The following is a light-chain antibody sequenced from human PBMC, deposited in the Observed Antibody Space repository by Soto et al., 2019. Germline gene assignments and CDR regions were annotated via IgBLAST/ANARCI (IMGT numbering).Light chain of an antibody. CDR1: QSISSH. J-gene: IGKJ4*01. Sequence: DIQMTQSPSSLSASVGDRFTITCRASQSISSHLNWYQQKPGKAPKVLIYAASSLQSGVPSRFSGIGSGTDFTLSISSLQPEDFATYYCQQSYSGPLTFGGGTKVDIK. CDR3: QQSYSGPLT. CDR2: AAS. V-gene: IGKV1-39*01.